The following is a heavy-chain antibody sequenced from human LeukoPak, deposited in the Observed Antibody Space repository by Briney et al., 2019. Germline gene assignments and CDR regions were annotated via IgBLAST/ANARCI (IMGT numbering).Heavy chain of an antibody. CDR2: ISASGGST. J-gene: IGHJ2*01. Sequence: GGSLRLSCAASGFTFSSYAMTWVRHAPGKGREWVSTISASGGSTTYADSVQGWFTISRDNSKNTLYLHMNGLRAEDTAVYNCAKDSATGGAFWGYFDVWGRGTQVTVSS. CDR1: GFTFSSYA. CDR3: AKDSATGGAFWGYFDV. D-gene: IGHD2-8*02. V-gene: IGHV3-23*01.